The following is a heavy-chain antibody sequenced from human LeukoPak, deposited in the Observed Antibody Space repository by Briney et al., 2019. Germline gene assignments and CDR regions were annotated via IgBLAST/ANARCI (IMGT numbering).Heavy chain of an antibody. CDR1: GYTFTGYY. V-gene: IGHV1-2*06. D-gene: IGHD6-6*01. J-gene: IGHJ4*02. Sequence: ASVKVSCKASGYTFTGYYMHWVRQAPGQGLEWMGRINPNSGGTNYAQKFQGRVTMTRDTSISTAYMELSSLRSEDTAVYYCAREATLEYSSSSGRSPVDYWGQGTLVTVSS. CDR2: INPNSGGT. CDR3: AREATLEYSSSSGRSPVDY.